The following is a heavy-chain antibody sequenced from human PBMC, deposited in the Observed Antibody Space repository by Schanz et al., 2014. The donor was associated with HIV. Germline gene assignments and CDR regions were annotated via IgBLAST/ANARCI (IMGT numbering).Heavy chain of an antibody. V-gene: IGHV3-NL1*01. CDR2: ISISGETT. D-gene: IGHD3-10*01. CDR3: ARGSGPYYYYYGLDV. J-gene: IGHJ6*02. CDR1: GFTFSSYV. Sequence: QDHLVESGGGVVQSGRSLRLSCAASGFTFSSYVMHWVRQAPGKGLEWVSGISISGETTYYADSVKGRFTISRDNSKNTLYLQMSSLRAEDTAVYYCARGSGPYYYYYGLDVWGQGTTVTVSS.